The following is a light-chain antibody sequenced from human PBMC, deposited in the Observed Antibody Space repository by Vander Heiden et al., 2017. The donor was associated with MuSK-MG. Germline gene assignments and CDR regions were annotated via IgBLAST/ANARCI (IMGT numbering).Light chain of an antibody. V-gene: IGKV3-20*01. CDR3: QQYGSSPMCS. Sequence: EFVLTQSPGTLSLSPGERATLSCRASQSVSSSYLAWYQQKPGQAPRLLIYGASSRAIGIPDRFSGSGSGTDFTLTISRLEPEDFAVYYCQQYGSSPMCSFGQGTKLEIK. CDR1: QSVSSSY. CDR2: GAS. J-gene: IGKJ2*04.